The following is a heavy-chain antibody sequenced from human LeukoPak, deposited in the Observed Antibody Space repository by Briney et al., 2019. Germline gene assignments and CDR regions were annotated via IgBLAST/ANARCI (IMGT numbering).Heavy chain of an antibody. CDR2: IYYGGST. V-gene: IGHV4-59*01. J-gene: IGHJ5*01. CDR3: ARGRPRDGSYPWFDS. CDR1: GDSIGSYY. D-gene: IGHD3-16*02. Sequence: PSETLSLTCSVSGDSIGSYYWTWIRQSPGKGLEWIGYIYYGGSTNYSPSLKSRVSISVDTSNNQFSLQLRSVSAADTAIYYCARGRPRDGSYPWFDSWGQGTLVTVSS.